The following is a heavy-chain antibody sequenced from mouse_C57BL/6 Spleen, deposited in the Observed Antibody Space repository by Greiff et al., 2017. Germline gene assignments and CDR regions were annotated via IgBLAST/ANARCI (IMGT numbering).Heavy chain of an antibody. CDR1: GFSFHTYA. Sequence: VQRVESGGGLVQPKGSLKLSCAASGFSFHTYAMNWVRPAPGKGLEWVARIRSKSNNYATYYADSVKDRFTISRDDSESMLYLQMNNLKTEDTAMYYCVRHRMGDYDGYCDVWGTGTTVTVSS. J-gene: IGHJ1*03. V-gene: IGHV10-1*01. D-gene: IGHD2-4*01. CDR2: IRSKSNNYAT. CDR3: VRHRMGDYDGYCDV.